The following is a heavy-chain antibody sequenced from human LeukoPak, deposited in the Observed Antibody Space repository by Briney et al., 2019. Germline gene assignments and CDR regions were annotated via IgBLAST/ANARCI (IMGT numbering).Heavy chain of an antibody. CDR2: IIPIFGTA. Sequence: SVKVSCKASGGTFSSYAISWVRQAPGQGLEWMGGIIPIFGTANYVQKFQGRVTITADKPTSTAYMELSSLRSEDTAVYYCARGDSSGYDAFDIWGQGTMVTVSS. D-gene: IGHD3-22*01. CDR3: ARGDSSGYDAFDI. V-gene: IGHV1-69*06. J-gene: IGHJ3*02. CDR1: GGTFSSYA.